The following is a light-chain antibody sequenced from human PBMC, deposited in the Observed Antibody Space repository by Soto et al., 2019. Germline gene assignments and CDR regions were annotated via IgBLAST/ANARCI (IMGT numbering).Light chain of an antibody. Sequence: AIQMTQSPSSLSVSVGDRVTITCRASQDIRNDLGWYQQKPGKAPKLLIYGTSNLQSGVPSRFSGRGSGTEFTLTISSLQPQDFAIYYCLQDYIYPYTFGQGTKVEI. J-gene: IGKJ2*01. V-gene: IGKV1-6*01. CDR1: QDIRND. CDR3: LQDYIYPYT. CDR2: GTS.